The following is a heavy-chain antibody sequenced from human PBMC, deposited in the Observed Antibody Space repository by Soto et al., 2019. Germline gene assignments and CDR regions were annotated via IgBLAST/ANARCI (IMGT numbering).Heavy chain of an antibody. CDR3: ARFRPTYYYDSSGPTSYFDY. J-gene: IGHJ4*02. D-gene: IGHD3-22*01. CDR1: GGSISSGGYY. CDR2: IYYSGST. Sequence: SETLSLTCTVSGGSISSGGYYWSWIRQHPGKGLEWIGYIYYSGSTYYNPPLKSRVTISVDTSKNQFSLKLSSVTAADTAVYYCARFRPTYYYDSSGPTSYFDYWGQGTLVTVSS. V-gene: IGHV4-31*03.